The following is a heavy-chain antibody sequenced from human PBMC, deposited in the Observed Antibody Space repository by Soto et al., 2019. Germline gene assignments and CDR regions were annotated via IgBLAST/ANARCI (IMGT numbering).Heavy chain of an antibody. CDR3: ARVDTAMVPYYYYGMDV. J-gene: IGHJ6*02. Sequence: GASVKVSCKASGYTFTSYAMHWVRQAPGQRLEWMGWINAGNGNTKYSQKFQGRVTITRDTSASTAYMELSSLRSEDTAVYYCARVDTAMVPYYYYGMDVWGQGTKVTVSS. D-gene: IGHD5-18*01. V-gene: IGHV1-3*01. CDR1: GYTFTSYA. CDR2: INAGNGNT.